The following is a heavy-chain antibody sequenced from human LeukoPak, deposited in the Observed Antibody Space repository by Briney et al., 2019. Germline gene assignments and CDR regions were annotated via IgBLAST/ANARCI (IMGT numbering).Heavy chain of an antibody. CDR3: ATRPGGSTWYGVFDF. J-gene: IGHJ4*02. V-gene: IGHV4-59*11. CDR2: IYGSEAT. CDR1: GVPMSNHY. D-gene: IGHD6-13*01. Sequence: LETLSLTCTVSGVPMSNHYWSWIRQPPGKGLEWIGYIYGSEATNYNPSFNSRVTLSVDMSKNQFSLKLSSVTAADTALYYCATRPGGSTWYGVFDFWSRGTLVTVSS.